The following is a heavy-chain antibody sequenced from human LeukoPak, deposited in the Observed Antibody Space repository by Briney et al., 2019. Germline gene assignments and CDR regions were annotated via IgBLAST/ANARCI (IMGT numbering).Heavy chain of an antibody. CDR2: INPNSGGT. Sequence: ASVKVSCKASGYTFTGYYMHWVRQAPGQGLEWMGWINPNSGGTNYAQKFQGRVTMTRDTSISTAYMELSRLRSDDTAVYYCARVPRAVDGTLFDYWGQGTLVTVSS. D-gene: IGHD6-19*01. J-gene: IGHJ4*02. V-gene: IGHV1-2*02. CDR1: GYTFTGYY. CDR3: ARVPRAVDGTLFDY.